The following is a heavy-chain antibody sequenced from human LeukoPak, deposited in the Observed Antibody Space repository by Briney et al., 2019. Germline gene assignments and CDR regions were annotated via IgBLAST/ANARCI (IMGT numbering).Heavy chain of an antibody. V-gene: IGHV3-13*01. J-gene: IGHJ3*01. CDR1: GFTLSSSV. CDR2: IGVGGET. CDR3: VREGYSSGRAPAFDV. Sequence: PGGSLRLSCVASGFTLSSSVMPWVRQPTGKGLEWVSAIGVGGETYYLDSVKGRFTISRENARNSLYLQMNSLTAGDTAMYYCVREGYSSGRAPAFDVWGRGTTVTVSS. D-gene: IGHD6-19*01.